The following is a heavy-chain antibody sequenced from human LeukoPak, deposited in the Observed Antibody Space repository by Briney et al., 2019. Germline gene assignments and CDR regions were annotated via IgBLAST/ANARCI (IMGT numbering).Heavy chain of an antibody. CDR1: GGTFSSYT. CDR2: IIPILGIA. D-gene: IGHD5-24*01. V-gene: IGHV1-69*02. CDR3: ARGRFLEMATIGASYGFDY. Sequence: ASAKVSCKASGGTFSSYTISWVRQAPGQGLEWMGRIIPILGIANYAQKFQGRVTITADKSTSTAYMELSSLRSEDTAVYYCARGRFLEMATIGASYGFDYWGQGTLVTVSS. J-gene: IGHJ4*02.